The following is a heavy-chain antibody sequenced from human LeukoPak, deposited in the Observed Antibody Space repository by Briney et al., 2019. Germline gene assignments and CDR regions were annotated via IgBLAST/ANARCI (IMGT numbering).Heavy chain of an antibody. CDR3: ARGRADCDFWSGYSPYFDY. D-gene: IGHD3-3*01. CDR2: ISAYNGNT. V-gene: IGHV1-18*01. J-gene: IGHJ4*02. Sequence: ASVKVSCKASGYTFTSYGISWVRQAPGQGLEWMGWISAYNGNTNYAQKLQGRVTMTTDTSTSTAYMELRSLRSDDTAVYYCARGRADCDFWSGYSPYFDYWGQGTLVTVSS. CDR1: GYTFTSYG.